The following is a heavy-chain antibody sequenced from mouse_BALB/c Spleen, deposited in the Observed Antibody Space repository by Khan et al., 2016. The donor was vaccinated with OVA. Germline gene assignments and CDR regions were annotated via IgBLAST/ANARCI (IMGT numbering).Heavy chain of an antibody. D-gene: IGHD1-1*01. CDR2: ISSVGTYT. J-gene: IGHJ2*01. CDR3: ARTPGYYGSKYFDS. CDR1: GFTFSNYA. Sequence: EVELVESGGGLVKPGGSLKLSCTVSGFTFSNYAMSWVRQTPEKRLEWVATISSVGTYTYYPASVRGRFTISSDNANNTLYLQMSRLRSEDTAIFYCARTPGYYGSKYFDSWGQGTTLTVSS. V-gene: IGHV5-9-3*01.